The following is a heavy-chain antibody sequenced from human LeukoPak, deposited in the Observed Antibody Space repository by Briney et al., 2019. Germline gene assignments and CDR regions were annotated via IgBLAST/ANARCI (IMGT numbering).Heavy chain of an antibody. CDR2: INPDNGNT. Sequence: GASVKVSCKASGYTFISYAMHWVRQAPGQRLEWMGWINPDNGNTKYSQEFQGRVTITRDTSASTAYMELSSLRSEDMAVYYCARASVSVGGDYNFLPLDYWGQGTLVTVSS. V-gene: IGHV1-3*03. D-gene: IGHD4-17*01. CDR1: GYTFISYA. J-gene: IGHJ4*02. CDR3: ARASVSVGGDYNFLPLDY.